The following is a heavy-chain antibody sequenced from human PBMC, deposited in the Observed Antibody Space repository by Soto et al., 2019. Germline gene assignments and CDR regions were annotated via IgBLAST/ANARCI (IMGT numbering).Heavy chain of an antibody. Sequence: GASVKVSCKASGYTLTNYDINWVRQATGQGLEWMGWMNPHSGNTGYAQQFQGRVTMTRNTSISTAYMELSSLRSEDTAVYYCARGRHSSSWPHWFDPWGQGTLVTVSS. V-gene: IGHV1-8*01. J-gene: IGHJ5*02. CDR2: MNPHSGNT. D-gene: IGHD6-13*01. CDR1: GYTLTNYD. CDR3: ARGRHSSSWPHWFDP.